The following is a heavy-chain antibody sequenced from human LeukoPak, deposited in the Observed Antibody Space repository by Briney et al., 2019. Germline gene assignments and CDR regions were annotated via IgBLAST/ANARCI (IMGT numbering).Heavy chain of an antibody. V-gene: IGHV4-59*01. CDR1: GGSISSYY. CDR3: AKYSYGPPRGWFDP. J-gene: IGHJ5*02. Sequence: SETLSLTCTVSGGSISSYYWSWIRQPPGKGLEWIGYIYYSGSTNYNPSLKSRVTISVDTSKNQFSLKLSSVTAAGTAVYYCAKYSYGPPRGWFDPWGQGTLVTVSS. D-gene: IGHD5-18*01. CDR2: IYYSGST.